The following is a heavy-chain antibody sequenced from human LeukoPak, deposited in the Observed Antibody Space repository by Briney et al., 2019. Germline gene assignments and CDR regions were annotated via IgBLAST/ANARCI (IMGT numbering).Heavy chain of an antibody. J-gene: IGHJ4*02. CDR2: ISTSSSYT. Sequence: GGSLRLSCAASGFTFSDYYMSWIRQAPGKGLEWVSYISTSSSYTNYADSVKGRFTISRDNTKDALYLQMNSLRADDTAVYFCARDSTWLLDYWGQGTLITVSS. CDR3: ARDSTWLLDY. CDR1: GFTFSDYY. V-gene: IGHV3-11*05. D-gene: IGHD6-19*01.